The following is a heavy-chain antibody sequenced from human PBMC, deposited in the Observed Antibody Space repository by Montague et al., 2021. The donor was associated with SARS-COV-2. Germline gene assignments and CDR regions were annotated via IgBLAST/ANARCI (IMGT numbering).Heavy chain of an antibody. J-gene: IGHJ3*02. D-gene: IGHD3-10*01. Sequence: SETLSLTCGVSGCTISTYYLRWIRQPPGNGLEWIGNIYYSRTTNHKPSLKSRVTISLDTSKNQISLNLYSVTAADTAVYYCATNAGGSRLGVFDIWGQGTMV. CDR3: ATNAGGSRLGVFDI. CDR1: GCTISTYY. V-gene: IGHV4-59*01. CDR2: IYYSRTT.